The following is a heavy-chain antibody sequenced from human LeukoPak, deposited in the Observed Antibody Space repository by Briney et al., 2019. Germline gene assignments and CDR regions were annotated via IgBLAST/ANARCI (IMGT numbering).Heavy chain of an antibody. D-gene: IGHD6-19*01. J-gene: IGHJ6*02. CDR2: INPSSGGT. CDR1: GYTFTGYY. V-gene: IGHV1-2*02. Sequence: ASVKVSCKASGYTFTGYYMHWVRQAPGQGLEWMGWINPSSGGTNYAQKFQGRVTMTRDTSISTAYMELSRLRSDDTAVYYCARDRGIAVAGTIVWYYYYGMDVWGQGTTVTVSS. CDR3: ARDRGIAVAGTIVWYYYYGMDV.